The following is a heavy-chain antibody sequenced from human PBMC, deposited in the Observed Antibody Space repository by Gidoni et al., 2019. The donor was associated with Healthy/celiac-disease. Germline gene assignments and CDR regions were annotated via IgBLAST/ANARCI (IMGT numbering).Heavy chain of an antibody. Sequence: EVQLVESGGGLVQPGGSLRLSCAASGFTFSSYSMNWVRQAPGKGLEWVSYISSSSSTIYYADSVKGRFTISRDNAKNSLYLQMNSLRAEDTAVYYCARVRDYGDYPFDYWGQGTLVTVSS. J-gene: IGHJ4*02. CDR1: GFTFSSYS. V-gene: IGHV3-48*01. D-gene: IGHD4-17*01. CDR2: ISSSSSTI. CDR3: ARVRDYGDYPFDY.